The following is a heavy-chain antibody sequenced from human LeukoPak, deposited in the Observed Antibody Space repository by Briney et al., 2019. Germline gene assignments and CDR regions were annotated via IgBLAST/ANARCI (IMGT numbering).Heavy chain of an antibody. Sequence: PGGSLRLSCAASGFSFSDAWMNWVRQAPGKGLEWVSAISGSGGSTYYADSVKGRFTISRDNSKNTLYLQMNSLRAEDTAVYYCAKARGAYCGGDCYLGYWGQGTLVTVSS. D-gene: IGHD2-21*02. V-gene: IGHV3-23*01. CDR3: AKARGAYCGGDCYLGY. CDR2: ISGSGGST. J-gene: IGHJ4*02. CDR1: GFSFSDAW.